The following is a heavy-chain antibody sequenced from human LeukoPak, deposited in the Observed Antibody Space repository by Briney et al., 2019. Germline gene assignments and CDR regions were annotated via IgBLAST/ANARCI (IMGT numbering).Heavy chain of an antibody. J-gene: IGHJ6*03. Sequence: SETLSLTCAVYGGSFSGYYWSWIRQPPGKGLEWIGEINHSGSTNYNPSLKSRVTISVDTSKNQFSLKLSSVTAADTAVYYCARLYSSSSRGYYYYYYYMDVWDKGTTVTVSS. CDR2: INHSGST. V-gene: IGHV4-34*01. CDR1: GGSFSGYY. CDR3: ARLYSSSSRGYYYYYYYMDV. D-gene: IGHD6-6*01.